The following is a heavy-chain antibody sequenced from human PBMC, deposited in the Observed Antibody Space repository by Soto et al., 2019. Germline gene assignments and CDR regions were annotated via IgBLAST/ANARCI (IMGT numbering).Heavy chain of an antibody. J-gene: IGHJ4*02. V-gene: IGHV4-34*01. D-gene: IGHD2-15*01. CDR2: INHSGST. CDR1: GGSFSGYY. CDR3: ARGRHRYCSGGSCPTSPKPFDY. Sequence: SETLSLTCAVYGGSFSGYYWSWIRQPPGKGLEWIGEINHSGSTNYNPSLKSRVTISVDTSKNQFSLKLSSVTAADTAVYYCARGRHRYCSGGSCPTSPKPFDYWGRGTLVTVSS.